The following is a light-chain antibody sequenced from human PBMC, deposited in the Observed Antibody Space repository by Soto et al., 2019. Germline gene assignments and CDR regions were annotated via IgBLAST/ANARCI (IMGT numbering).Light chain of an antibody. V-gene: IGLV2-14*01. CDR2: EVS. CDR3: SSYTSSRDVV. Sequence: QSVLTQPASVSGSPGQSITISCTGTSSDVGGYNYVSWYQQHPGKAPKLMIYEVSNWPSGVSNRFSGSKSGNTASLTISGLQAEDEADYYCSSYTSSRDVVFGGGTKLTVL. CDR1: SSDVGGYNY. J-gene: IGLJ2*01.